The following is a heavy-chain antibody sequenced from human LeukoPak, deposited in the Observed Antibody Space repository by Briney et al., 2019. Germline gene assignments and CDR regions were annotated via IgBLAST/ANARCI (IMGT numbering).Heavy chain of an antibody. CDR3: VSGFLQWLY. D-gene: IGHD3-3*01. CDR1: GFIFGGYW. V-gene: IGHV3-7*01. J-gene: IGHJ4*02. CDR2: TNPDGSIK. Sequence: PGGSLRLSCAASGFIFGGYWMSWVRQAPGRGLEWVANTNPDGSIKYYVDSVNGRFTISRDNDKNSLYLQMNSLRAEDTAVYYCVSGFLQWLYWGQGTLVTVSS.